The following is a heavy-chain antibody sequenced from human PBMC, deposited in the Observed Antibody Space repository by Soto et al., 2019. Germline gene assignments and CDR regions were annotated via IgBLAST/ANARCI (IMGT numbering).Heavy chain of an antibody. D-gene: IGHD3-10*01. CDR3: AKGFYGSGSPLDY. J-gene: IGHJ4*02. Sequence: EVQLVESGGGLVQPGRSLRLSCAASGFTFDDYAMHWVGQAPGKGLEWVSGISWNSGSIGYADSVKGRFTISRDNAKNSLYLQMNSLRAEDTALYYCAKGFYGSGSPLDYWGQGTLVTVSS. V-gene: IGHV3-9*01. CDR1: GFTFDDYA. CDR2: ISWNSGSI.